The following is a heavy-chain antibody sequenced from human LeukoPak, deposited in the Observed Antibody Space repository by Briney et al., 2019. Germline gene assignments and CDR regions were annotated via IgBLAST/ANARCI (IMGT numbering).Heavy chain of an antibody. CDR3: ARGAVRGVIVDYYYYGMDV. J-gene: IGHJ6*02. CDR2: IIPIFGTA. CDR1: GGTFSNYA. Sequence: SVKVSCKASGGTFSNYAISWVRQAPGQGLEWMGGIIPIFGTANYAQKFQGRVTITADESTSTAYMELSSLRSEDTAVYYCARGAVRGVIVDYYYYGMDVWGQGTTVTVSS. V-gene: IGHV1-69*13. D-gene: IGHD3-10*01.